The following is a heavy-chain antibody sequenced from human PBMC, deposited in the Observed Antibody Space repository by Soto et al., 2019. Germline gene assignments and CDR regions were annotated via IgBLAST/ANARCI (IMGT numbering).Heavy chain of an antibody. CDR3: AHRAEAARPFDP. CDR1: GFSLTTSGEG. CDR2: IYWDDDK. D-gene: IGHD6-6*01. Sequence: ITLKESGPTLVKPTQTLTLTCTFSGFSLTTSGEGVGWIRQPPGKALEWLALIYWDDDKRYNPSLESRLTITKDTSKSQVVLTITNMDPVDTATYYCAHRAEAARPFDPWGQGTLVTVSS. V-gene: IGHV2-5*02. J-gene: IGHJ5*02.